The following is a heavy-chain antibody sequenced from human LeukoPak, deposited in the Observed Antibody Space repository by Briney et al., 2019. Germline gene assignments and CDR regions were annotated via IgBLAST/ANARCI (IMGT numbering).Heavy chain of an antibody. D-gene: IGHD6-19*01. V-gene: IGHV4-59*08. CDR3: VRLMGSSGWYLDAFDI. CDR1: GGSISSYY. Sequence: SETLSLTCTVSGGSISSYYWSWIRQPPGKGLEWIGYIYYSGSTNYNPSLKSRVTISVDTSKNQFSLKLSSVTAADTAVYYCVRLMGSSGWYLDAFDIWGQGTMVTVSS. J-gene: IGHJ3*02. CDR2: IYYSGST.